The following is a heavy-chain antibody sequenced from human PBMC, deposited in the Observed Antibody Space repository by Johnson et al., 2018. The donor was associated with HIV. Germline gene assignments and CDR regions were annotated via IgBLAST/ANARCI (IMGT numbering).Heavy chain of an antibody. Sequence: VLLVESGGGLVQPGGSLRLSCAASGFIFRSYDMHWVRQTAGKGLEWVSAIGKVSDTYYSVSVKGRFSMSRENVKNSLYLQMNNLRAEDTAVYYCAKEEDIWRLGLYRAFDIWGQGTMVTVSS. V-gene: IGHV3-13*01. J-gene: IGHJ3*02. D-gene: IGHD2-15*01. CDR1: GFIFRSYD. CDR3: AKEEDIWRLGLYRAFDI. CDR2: IGKVSDT.